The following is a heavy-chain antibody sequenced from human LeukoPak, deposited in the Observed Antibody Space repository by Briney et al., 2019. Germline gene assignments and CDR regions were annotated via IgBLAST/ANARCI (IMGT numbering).Heavy chain of an antibody. Sequence: GGSLRLSCAASGFTFSSYAMHWVRQAPGKGLEWVAVISYDGSNKYYADSVKGRFTISRDNAKNSLYLQMNSLRAEDTAVYYCASWVFCSSTSCQGAFDIWGQGTMVTVSS. J-gene: IGHJ3*02. D-gene: IGHD2-2*01. CDR2: ISYDGSNK. CDR1: GFTFSSYA. CDR3: ASWVFCSSTSCQGAFDI. V-gene: IGHV3-30-3*01.